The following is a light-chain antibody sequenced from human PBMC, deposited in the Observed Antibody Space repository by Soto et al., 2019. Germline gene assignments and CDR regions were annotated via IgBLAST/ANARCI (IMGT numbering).Light chain of an antibody. CDR2: SNN. CDR1: TSNIGTNT. Sequence: QSVLTQSASASGTPGQRVTISCSGSTSNIGTNTVNWYQQVPGTAPKLLIYSNNQRPSGVPDRFSGSKSGTSASLAISGLQSEDEADYYCAAWDDSLNGYVVFGGGTKLTVL. V-gene: IGLV1-44*01. J-gene: IGLJ2*01. CDR3: AAWDDSLNGYVV.